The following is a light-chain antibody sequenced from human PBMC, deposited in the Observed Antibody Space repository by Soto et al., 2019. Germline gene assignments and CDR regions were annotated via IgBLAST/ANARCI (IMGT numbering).Light chain of an antibody. Sequence: QSVLTQPASVSGSPGQSITISCTGTSSDVGVYDYVSWYQQHPGKAPRLMIYEVSNRPSGVSSRFSGSKSGNTASLTISGLQAEDEADYYCSSYTSSSTVVFGGGTKLTVL. V-gene: IGLV2-14*01. CDR1: SSDVGVYDY. J-gene: IGLJ2*01. CDR3: SSYTSSSTVV. CDR2: EVS.